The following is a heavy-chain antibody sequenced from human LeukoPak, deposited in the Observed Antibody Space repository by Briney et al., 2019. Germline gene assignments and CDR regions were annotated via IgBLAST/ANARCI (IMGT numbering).Heavy chain of an antibody. Sequence: GESLKLSCKGSGFTFSNHWIGWVRQMPGKGLEWMGIIYPGDSDTRYSPSFQGQVTISVDTSISTAYLQWSSLKASDTAMYYCARHTRYCSDGVCYIDYWGHGALVTVSS. CDR2: IYPGDSDT. D-gene: IGHD2-8*01. CDR1: GFTFSNHW. CDR3: ARHTRYCSDGVCYIDY. V-gene: IGHV5-51*01. J-gene: IGHJ4*01.